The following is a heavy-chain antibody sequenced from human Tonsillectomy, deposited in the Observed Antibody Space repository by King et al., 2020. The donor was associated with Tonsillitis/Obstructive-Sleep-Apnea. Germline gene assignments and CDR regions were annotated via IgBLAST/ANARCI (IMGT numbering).Heavy chain of an antibody. CDR1: GGSISRYY. Sequence: VQLQESGPGLVKPSETLSLTCTVSGGSISRYYWSWIRQPPGKGLEWIGYIYYSGSTNYNPSLKSRVTISVDTSKNQFSLKLSSVTAADTAVYYCARVIPDWYFDLWGRGTLVTVSS. D-gene: IGHD2-21*01. CDR3: ARVIPDWYFDL. CDR2: IYYSGST. J-gene: IGHJ2*01. V-gene: IGHV4-59*01.